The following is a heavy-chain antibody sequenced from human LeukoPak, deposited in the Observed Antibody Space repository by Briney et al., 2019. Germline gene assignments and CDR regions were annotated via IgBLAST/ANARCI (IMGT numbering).Heavy chain of an antibody. CDR1: GGSITSYY. CDR3: AQKAPYSPGYSQD. J-gene: IGHJ1*01. Sequence: SETLSLTCTVSGGSITSYYWTWIRQPPGKGLEWIGYIYHSGTTNYNPSLKSRVTISADTSKNQFSLKLTPVTAADTAVYYCAQKAPYSPGYSQDWGQGTLVTVSS. D-gene: IGHD2-15*01. CDR2: IYHSGTT. V-gene: IGHV4-59*01.